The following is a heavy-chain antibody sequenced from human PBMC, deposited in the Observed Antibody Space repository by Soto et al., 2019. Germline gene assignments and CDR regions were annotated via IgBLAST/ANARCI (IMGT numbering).Heavy chain of an antibody. D-gene: IGHD3-10*01. J-gene: IGHJ5*02. CDR1: GGSISSSNW. V-gene: IGHV4-4*02. CDR2: IYHSGST. Sequence: SETLSLTCAVSGGSISSSNWWSWVRQPPGKGLEWIGEIYHSGSTNYNPSLKSRVTISVDKSKNQFSLKLSSVTAADTAVYYCASLYGSGSYSGLGPYNWFDPWGQGTLVTVSA. CDR3: ASLYGSGSYSGLGPYNWFDP.